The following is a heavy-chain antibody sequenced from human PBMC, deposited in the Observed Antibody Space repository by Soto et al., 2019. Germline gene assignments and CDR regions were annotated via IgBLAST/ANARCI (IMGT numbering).Heavy chain of an antibody. V-gene: IGHV1-69*13. CDR3: ARDAGRLAFDI. J-gene: IGHJ3*02. Sequence: GASVKVSCKASGGTFSSYAISWVRQAPGPGLEGMGGIIPIFGTANYAQKFQGRVTITADESTSTAYMELSSLRSEDTDVYYCARDAGRLAFDIWGQGTMVTVSS. CDR2: IIPIFGTA. CDR1: GGTFSSYA.